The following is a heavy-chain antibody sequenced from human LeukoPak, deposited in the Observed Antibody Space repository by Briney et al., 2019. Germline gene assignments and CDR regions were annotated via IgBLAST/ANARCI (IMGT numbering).Heavy chain of an antibody. CDR1: GFTLNNYW. CDR3: ARDLSNKILTTYYDVFDI. CDR2: IKQDGSRK. V-gene: IGHV3-7*03. D-gene: IGHD3-9*01. Sequence: PGGSLRLSCAASGFTLNNYWMTWVRQAPGEGLEWVANIKQDGSRKHYVDSVEGRFTISRDNARNSLYLQMNSLRAEDTAVYYCARDLSNKILTTYYDVFDIGGQGTLVTVSS. J-gene: IGHJ3*02.